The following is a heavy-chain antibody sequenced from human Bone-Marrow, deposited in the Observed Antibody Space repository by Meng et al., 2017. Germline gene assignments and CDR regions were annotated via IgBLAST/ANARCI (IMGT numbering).Heavy chain of an antibody. D-gene: IGHD3-10*01. J-gene: IGHJ4*02. Sequence: SLKISCAASGFTFDEYAMQWIRQAPGKGLEWVSGISWNSGTIGYADSVKGRFTISRDNAKNSLYLQMNSLRPEDTALYYCAKVKYKSGAYYFDYWGQGTLVTVSS. V-gene: IGHV3-9*01. CDR3: AKVKYKSGAYYFDY. CDR1: GFTFDEYA. CDR2: ISWNSGTI.